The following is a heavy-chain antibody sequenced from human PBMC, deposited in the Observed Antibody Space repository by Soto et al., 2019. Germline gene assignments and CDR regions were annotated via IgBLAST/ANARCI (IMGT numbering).Heavy chain of an antibody. Sequence: SVKVSCKASGGTFSSYTISWVRQAPGQGLEWMGRIIPILGIANYAQKLQGRVTITADKSTSTAYMELSSLRSEDTAVYYCAVMKLYSSSWYSDYWGQGTLVTVSS. CDR2: IIPILGIA. J-gene: IGHJ4*02. CDR3: AVMKLYSSSWYSDY. D-gene: IGHD6-13*01. CDR1: GGTFSSYT. V-gene: IGHV1-69*02.